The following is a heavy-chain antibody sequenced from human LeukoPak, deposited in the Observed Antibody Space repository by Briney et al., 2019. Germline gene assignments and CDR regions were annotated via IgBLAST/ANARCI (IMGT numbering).Heavy chain of an antibody. D-gene: IGHD2-21*02. V-gene: IGHV3-23*01. Sequence: GGSLRLSCAASGFTFSSSAMSWVRQAPGKGLEWVSSISGSGGDTYYTDSVKGRFTISRDNSKNTLYLQVNSLRAEDTAVYYCARQRPNSDCFDYWGQGTLVTVSS. CDR2: ISGSGGDT. CDR1: GFTFSSSA. CDR3: ARQRPNSDCFDY. J-gene: IGHJ4*02.